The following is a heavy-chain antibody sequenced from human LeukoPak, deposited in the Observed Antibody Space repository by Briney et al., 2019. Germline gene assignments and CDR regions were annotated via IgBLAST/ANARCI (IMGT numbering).Heavy chain of an antibody. D-gene: IGHD3-10*01. Sequence: ASVKVSCKASGYTFTGYYTHWVRQAPGQGLEWMGWINPNSGGTNYAQKFQGRVTMTRDTSISTAYMELSRLRSDDTAVYYCARVYYYGSGSYDFDYWGQGTLVTVSS. CDR2: INPNSGGT. J-gene: IGHJ4*02. V-gene: IGHV1-2*02. CDR3: ARVYYYGSGSYDFDY. CDR1: GYTFTGYY.